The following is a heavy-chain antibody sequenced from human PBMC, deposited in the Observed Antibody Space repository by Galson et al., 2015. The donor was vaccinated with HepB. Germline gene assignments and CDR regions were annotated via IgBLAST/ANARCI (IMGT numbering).Heavy chain of an antibody. J-gene: IGHJ6*02. V-gene: IGHV3-33*08. CDR2: IWYDGSNK. Sequence: LRLSCAASGFTFSSYSMNWVRQAPGKGLEWVAVIWYDGSNKYYADSVKGRFTISRDNSKNTLYLQMNSLRAEDTAVYYCAREGAYCGGDCYSYYYYGMDVWGQGTTVTVSS. CDR3: AREGAYCGGDCYSYYYYGMDV. CDR1: GFTFSSYS. D-gene: IGHD2-21*02.